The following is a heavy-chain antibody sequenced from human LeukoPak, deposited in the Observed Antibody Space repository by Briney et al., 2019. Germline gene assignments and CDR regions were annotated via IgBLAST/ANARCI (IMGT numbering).Heavy chain of an antibody. CDR3: ARDLGYDILTRSGMDV. J-gene: IGHJ6*02. Sequence: GGSLRLSCEASGFTFSSYWMTWVRQAPGKGLEWVANIKPDGSAKNYVDSVEGRFTISRDNAKNSLYIQMNSPRAEDTAVYYCARDLGYDILTRSGMDVWGQGTTVTVSS. D-gene: IGHD3-9*01. CDR1: GFTFSSYW. CDR2: IKPDGSAK. V-gene: IGHV3-7*01.